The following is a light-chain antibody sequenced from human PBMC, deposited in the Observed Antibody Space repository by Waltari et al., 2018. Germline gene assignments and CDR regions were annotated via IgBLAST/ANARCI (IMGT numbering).Light chain of an antibody. CDR2: GAT. CDR1: HSLLYSSNNKNY. CDR3: QQYYSAPLT. Sequence: DIVLTQSPDSLAVSLGGRATINCKSSHSLLYSSNNKNYLGCYQQKPGQPPKQLIYGATTRESGVPDRITGSGSGTDFTLTISSLQAEDVAVYYCQQYYSAPLTFGGGTKVEIK. J-gene: IGKJ4*01. V-gene: IGKV4-1*01.